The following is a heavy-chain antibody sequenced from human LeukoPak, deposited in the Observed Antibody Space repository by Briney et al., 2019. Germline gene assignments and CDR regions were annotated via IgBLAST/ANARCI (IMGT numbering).Heavy chain of an antibody. CDR1: GGSISSYY. Sequence: SETLSLTCTVSGGSISSYYWSWIRQPPGKGLEWIGYIYYSGSTNYNPSLKSRVTISVDTSKNQFSLKLSSVTAADTAVYYCARHVYYGGNSPFDYWGQGTLVTVSS. CDR2: IYYSGST. V-gene: IGHV4-59*08. J-gene: IGHJ4*02. CDR3: ARHVYYGGNSPFDY. D-gene: IGHD4-23*01.